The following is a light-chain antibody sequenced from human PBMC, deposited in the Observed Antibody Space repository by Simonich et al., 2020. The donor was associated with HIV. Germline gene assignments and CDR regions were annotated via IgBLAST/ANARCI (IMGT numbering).Light chain of an antibody. Sequence: NFMLTQPHSVSESPGKTITISCPRSSGSIASNYVQWYQQRPGSAPTTVIYEDNQRPSGGPDRFSGSIDSSSNSASLTISGLKTEDEADYYCQSYDSSNLVFGGGTKLTVL. CDR2: EDN. CDR3: QSYDSSNLV. CDR1: SGSIASNY. J-gene: IGLJ3*02. V-gene: IGLV6-57*03.